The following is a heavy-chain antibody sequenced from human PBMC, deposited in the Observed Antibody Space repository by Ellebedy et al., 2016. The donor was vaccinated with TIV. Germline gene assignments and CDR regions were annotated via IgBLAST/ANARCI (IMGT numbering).Heavy chain of an antibody. CDR2: IIPIFGTA. Sequence: SVKVSCXASGGTFSSYAISWVRQAPGQGLEWMGGIIPIFGTANYAQKFQGRVTITADESTSTAYMELSSLRSEDTAVYYCANMRPPRYFDLWGRGTLVTVSS. CDR1: GGTFSSYA. D-gene: IGHD2-2*01. CDR3: ANMRPPRYFDL. J-gene: IGHJ2*01. V-gene: IGHV1-69*13.